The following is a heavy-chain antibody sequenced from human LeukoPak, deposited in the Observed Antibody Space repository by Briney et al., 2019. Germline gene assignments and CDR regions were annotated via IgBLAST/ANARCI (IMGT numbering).Heavy chain of an antibody. J-gene: IGHJ6*03. CDR3: ARWSGSVTARNYYYYMDV. Sequence: PSQTLSLTCTVSGGSVRRGNYYWTWIRQPAGSGLEWIGRIYTSGTTDYNPSLRTRVTISVDASRNQFSLNLSSVTAADTAVYYCARWSGSVTARNYYYYMDVWGXGTTVTVSS. CDR1: GGSVRRGNYY. D-gene: IGHD6-6*01. V-gene: IGHV4-61*02. CDR2: IYTSGTT.